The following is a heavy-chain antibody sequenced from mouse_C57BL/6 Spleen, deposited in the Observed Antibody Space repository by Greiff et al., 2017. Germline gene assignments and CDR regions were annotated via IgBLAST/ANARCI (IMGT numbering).Heavy chain of an antibody. CDR2: IYPGSGST. V-gene: IGHV1-55*01. J-gene: IGHJ4*01. CDR3: ARGKLRHYYAMDY. CDR1: GYTFTSYW. D-gene: IGHD1-1*01. Sequence: LQPGAELVKPGASVKMSCKASGYTFTSYWITWVKQRPGQGLEWIGDIYPGSGSTNYNEKFKSKATLTVDTSSSTAYMQLSSLTSEDSAVYYCARGKLRHYYAMDYWGQGTSVTVSS.